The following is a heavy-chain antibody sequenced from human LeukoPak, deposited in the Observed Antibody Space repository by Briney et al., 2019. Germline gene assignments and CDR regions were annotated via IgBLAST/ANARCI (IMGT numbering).Heavy chain of an antibody. Sequence: GGSLRLSCAACGFTFDDYAMHWVRQAPGKGLEWVSGISWNSGSIGYADSVKGRFTISRDNAKNSLYLQMNSLRAEDTALYYCAEDYYDSSGYLPHGAFDIWGQGTMVTVSS. J-gene: IGHJ3*02. CDR2: ISWNSGSI. CDR3: AEDYYDSSGYLPHGAFDI. V-gene: IGHV3-9*01. CDR1: GFTFDDYA. D-gene: IGHD3-22*01.